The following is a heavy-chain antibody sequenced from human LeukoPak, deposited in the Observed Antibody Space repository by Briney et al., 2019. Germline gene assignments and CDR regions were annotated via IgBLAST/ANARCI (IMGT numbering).Heavy chain of an antibody. D-gene: IGHD6-19*01. CDR2: ISGSAGST. Sequence: GGSLRLSCAASGFTFSSYAMSWVRQAPGKGLEWVSAISGSAGSTYYADSVKGRFTISRDNSKNTLYLQMNSLRAAGTAVYYCAKESASRPGIAVTTTIPPTNWGQGTLVTVSS. CDR3: AKESASRPGIAVTTTIPPTN. J-gene: IGHJ4*02. CDR1: GFTFSSYA. V-gene: IGHV3-23*01.